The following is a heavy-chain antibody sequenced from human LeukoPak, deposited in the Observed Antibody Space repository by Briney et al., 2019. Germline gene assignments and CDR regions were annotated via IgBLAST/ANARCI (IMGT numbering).Heavy chain of an antibody. CDR3: ARGFDGYPFGWWFDP. Sequence: PGGSLRLSCVVSGFTFSTYWMHWVRQAPGKGLVWVSRVSADGSTTIYAASVKGRFTISRDNGINTVYLQMNSLRAEDTAVYYCARGFDGYPFGWWFDPWGQGTLVTVSS. V-gene: IGHV3-74*01. CDR1: GFTFSTYW. J-gene: IGHJ5*02. D-gene: IGHD5-24*01. CDR2: VSADGSTT.